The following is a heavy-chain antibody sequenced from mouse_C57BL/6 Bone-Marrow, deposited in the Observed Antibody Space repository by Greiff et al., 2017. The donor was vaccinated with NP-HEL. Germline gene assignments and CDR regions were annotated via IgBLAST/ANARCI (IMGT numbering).Heavy chain of an antibody. D-gene: IGHD4-1*01. CDR3: AKGGGTLYAMDY. CDR1: GYTFTSYW. V-gene: IGHV1-61*01. Sequence: QVQLQQPGAELVRPGSSVKLSCKASGYTFTSYWMDWVKQRPGQGLEWIGNIYPSDSETHYNQKFKDKATLTVDKSSSTAYMQLSSLTSEDSAVYYCAKGGGTLYAMDYWGQGTSVTVSS. CDR2: IYPSDSET. J-gene: IGHJ4*01.